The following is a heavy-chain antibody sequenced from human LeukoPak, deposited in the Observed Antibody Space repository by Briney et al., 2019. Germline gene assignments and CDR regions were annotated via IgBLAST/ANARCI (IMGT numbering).Heavy chain of an antibody. Sequence: ASVKASCKASGGTFSRYAISWVRQAPGQGLEWMGGIIPIFGTANYAQKFQGRVTITADESSSTAYMELSSLRSEDTAVYYCARDAAIYDNSAYYYLWWGQGTLVTVSS. J-gene: IGHJ4*02. V-gene: IGHV1-69*13. CDR3: ARDAAIYDNSAYYYLW. CDR1: GGTFSRYA. D-gene: IGHD3-22*01. CDR2: IIPIFGTA.